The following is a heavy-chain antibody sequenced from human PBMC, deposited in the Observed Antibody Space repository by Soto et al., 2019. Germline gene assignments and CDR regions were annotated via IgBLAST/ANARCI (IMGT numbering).Heavy chain of an antibody. D-gene: IGHD6-13*01. J-gene: IGHJ4*02. V-gene: IGHV1-3*01. CDR2: INAGNGNT. CDR3: AKQRYSSSWYYFDY. CDR1: GYTFTSYA. Sequence: GASVKVSCKASGYTFTSYAMHWVRQAPGQRLEWMGWINAGNGNTKYSQKLQGRVTITRDTSASTAYMGLSSLRSEDTVVYYCAKQRYSSSWYYFDYWGQGTLVTVSS.